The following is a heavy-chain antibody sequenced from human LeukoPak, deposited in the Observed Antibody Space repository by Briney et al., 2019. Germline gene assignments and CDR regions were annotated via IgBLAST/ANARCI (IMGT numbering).Heavy chain of an antibody. V-gene: IGHV4-59*11. J-gene: IGHJ5*02. D-gene: IGHD1-26*01. CDR2: IYYRGIT. CDR1: GGSISGHY. CDR3: ASLGVGASWGRWLDP. Sequence: SETLSLTCPVSGGSISGHYWSGIRQPPGKGRESIGYIYYRGITNYNPSLKSRATISLETSHNQFSLKLTSVSAADTAVYYCASLGVGASWGRWLDPWGQGTLVTVSS.